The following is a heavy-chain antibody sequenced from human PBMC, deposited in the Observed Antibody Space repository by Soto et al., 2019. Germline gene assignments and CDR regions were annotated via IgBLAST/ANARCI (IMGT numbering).Heavy chain of an antibody. V-gene: IGHV4-59*08. D-gene: IGHD6-13*01. J-gene: IGHJ4*02. CDR3: ARHQRRYSSSLFDY. Sequence: SETLSLTCTVSGGSISSYYWSWIRQPPGKGLEWIGYIYYSGSTNYNPSLKSRVTISVDTSKNQFSLKLSSVTAADTAVYYCARHQRRYSSSLFDYWGQGTLVTVSS. CDR1: GGSISSYY. CDR2: IYYSGST.